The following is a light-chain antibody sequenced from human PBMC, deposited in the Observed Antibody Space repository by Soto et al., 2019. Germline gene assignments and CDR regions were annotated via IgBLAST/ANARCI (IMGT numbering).Light chain of an antibody. J-gene: IGKJ1*01. CDR2: GAS. Sequence: EIVMTQSPATLSVSPGERATLSCRASQSVNRNLAWYQQKPGQAPRLLIYGASTRATGIPARFSGSGSGTEFTLTISSLQSEDFAFYYCQQYNNWPRTFGQGTKVEIK. CDR1: QSVNRN. CDR3: QQYNNWPRT. V-gene: IGKV3-15*01.